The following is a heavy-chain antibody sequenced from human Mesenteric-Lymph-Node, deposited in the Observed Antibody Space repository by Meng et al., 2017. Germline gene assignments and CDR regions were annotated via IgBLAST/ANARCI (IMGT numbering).Heavy chain of an antibody. J-gene: IGHJ3*02. CDR1: GGSVRRGTYY. D-gene: IGHD5-12*01. Sequence: HLPESGPGLVMPSETLSLTCMVSGGSVRRGTYYWSWIRQPPGKGLEWIGYIYYSGSTYYNPSLKSRVTISVDTSKNQFSLKLSSVTAADTAVYYCARVGRAIVATAGYAFDIWGQGTMVTVSS. CDR2: IYYSGST. CDR3: ARVGRAIVATAGYAFDI. V-gene: IGHV4-31*03.